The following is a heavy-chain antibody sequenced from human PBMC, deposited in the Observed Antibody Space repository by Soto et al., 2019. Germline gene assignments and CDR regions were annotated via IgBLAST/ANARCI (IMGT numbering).Heavy chain of an antibody. CDR2: ISYDGSNK. Sequence: QVQLVESGGGVVQPGRSLRLSCAASGFTFSSYGMHWVRQAPGKGLEWVAVISYDGSNKYYADSVKGRFTISRDNSKNTLYLQMNSLRAEDTAVYYCAKEGSSIAAPLAAFDTWGQGTMVTVSS. CDR1: GFTFSSYG. V-gene: IGHV3-30*18. CDR3: AKEGSSIAAPLAAFDT. J-gene: IGHJ3*02. D-gene: IGHD6-6*01.